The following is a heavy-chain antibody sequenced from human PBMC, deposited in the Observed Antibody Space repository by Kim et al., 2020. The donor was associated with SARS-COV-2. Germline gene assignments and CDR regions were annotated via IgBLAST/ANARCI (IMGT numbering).Heavy chain of an antibody. D-gene: IGHD3-22*01. J-gene: IGHJ6*02. CDR3: ARDRYYDSSGYLYYYYYYGMDV. CDR1: GFTFSSYS. CDR2: ISSSSSYI. Sequence: GGSLRLSCAASGFTFSSYSMNWVRQAPGKGLEWVSSISSSSSYIYYADSVKGRFTISRDNAKNSLYLQMNSLRADDTAVYYCARDRYYDSSGYLYYYYYYGMDVWGQGTTVTVSS. V-gene: IGHV3-21*01.